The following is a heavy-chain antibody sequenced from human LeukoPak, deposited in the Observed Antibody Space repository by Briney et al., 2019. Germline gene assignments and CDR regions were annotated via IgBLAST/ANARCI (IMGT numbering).Heavy chain of an antibody. CDR1: GGSFSGYY. J-gene: IGHJ4*02. Sequence: SETLSLTCAVCGGSFSGYYWSWIRQPPGKGLEWIGEINHSGSTNYNPSLKSRVTISVDTSKNQFSLKLSSVTAADTAVYYCASPDVCSGGSCPFDYWGQGTLVTVSS. D-gene: IGHD2-15*01. V-gene: IGHV4-34*01. CDR3: ASPDVCSGGSCPFDY. CDR2: INHSGST.